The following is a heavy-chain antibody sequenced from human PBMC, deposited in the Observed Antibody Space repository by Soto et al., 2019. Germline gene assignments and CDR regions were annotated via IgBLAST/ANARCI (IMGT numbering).Heavy chain of an antibody. D-gene: IGHD4-17*01. CDR1: GYTFTSYY. Sequence: GASVKVSCKASGYTFTSYYMHWVRQAPGQGLEWMGIINPSGGSTSYAQKFQGRVTMTRDTSTSTVYMELSSLRSEDTAVYYCARDYDYGGKSRPTRDDYWGQGTLVPVSS. CDR2: INPSGGST. CDR3: ARDYDYGGKSRPTRDDY. V-gene: IGHV1-46*01. J-gene: IGHJ4*02.